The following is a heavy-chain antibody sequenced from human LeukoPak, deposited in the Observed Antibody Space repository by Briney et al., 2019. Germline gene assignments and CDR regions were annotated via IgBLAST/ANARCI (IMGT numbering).Heavy chain of an antibody. CDR1: GFIFSDYS. J-gene: IGHJ4*02. D-gene: IGHD4-17*01. V-gene: IGHV3-43*01. CDR2: INWDGTKV. CDR3: AKGSAPVHLPNYFDS. Sequence: TGGSLRLSCVASGFIFSDYSMHWVRQAPGKGLEWVSLINWDGTKVHYADSMRGRFTISRDNNKNSLYLQMHGLGPEDAAFYYCAKGSAPVHLPNYFDSWGLGTLVTVSS.